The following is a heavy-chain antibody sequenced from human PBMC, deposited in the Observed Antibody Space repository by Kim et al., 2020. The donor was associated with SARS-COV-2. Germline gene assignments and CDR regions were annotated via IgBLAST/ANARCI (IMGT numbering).Heavy chain of an antibody. CDR3: AREVGGYSYGYFDY. D-gene: IGHD5-18*01. Sequence: ASVKVSCKASGYTFTSYAMHWVRQAPGQRLEWMGWINAGDGDTKYSQKFQGRVTITRDTSASTAYMELSSLRSEDTAVYYCAREVGGYSYGYFDYWGQGTLGTVSS. CDR2: INAGDGDT. J-gene: IGHJ4*02. V-gene: IGHV1-3*01. CDR1: GYTFTSYA.